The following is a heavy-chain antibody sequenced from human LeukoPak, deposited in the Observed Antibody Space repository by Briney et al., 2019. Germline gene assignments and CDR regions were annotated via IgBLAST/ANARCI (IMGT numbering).Heavy chain of an antibody. CDR3: AKDIAQGYTYGSIEQDF. D-gene: IGHD5-18*01. CDR2: ITESDDIT. Sequence: GGSLRLSCAASGFSSSRYSMSWVRQAPGKGLEWVSVITESDDITYYADSVKGRFTISRDNSKNTLYLQMNSLRAEDTAVYYCAKDIAQGYTYGSIEQDFWGQGTLVTVSS. V-gene: IGHV3-23*01. J-gene: IGHJ4*02. CDR1: GFSSSRYS.